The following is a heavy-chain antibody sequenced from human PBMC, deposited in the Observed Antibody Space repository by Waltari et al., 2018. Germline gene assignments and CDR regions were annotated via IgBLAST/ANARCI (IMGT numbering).Heavy chain of an antibody. D-gene: IGHD2-2*01. Sequence: QVQLVESGGGVVQPGRSLRLSCEASGFHFSNYAMHWVRQAPGKGPEWVAFISYDGSDKDHVDSVKGRFTISREDFRNMLYLQMDSLRPEDTAVYYCARDRRGFCTSASCRDPFHIWGQGTMVTVSS. J-gene: IGHJ3*02. CDR3: ARDRRGFCTSASCRDPFHI. V-gene: IGHV3-30-3*01. CDR2: ISYDGSDK. CDR1: GFHFSNYA.